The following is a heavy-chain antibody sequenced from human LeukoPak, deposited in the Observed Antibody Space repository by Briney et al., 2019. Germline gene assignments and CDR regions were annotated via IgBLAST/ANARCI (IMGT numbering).Heavy chain of an antibody. CDR2: IYSGGST. CDR3: AKEKVTGTALNWFDP. CDR1: GFTVSSNY. V-gene: IGHV3-53*05. J-gene: IGHJ5*02. D-gene: IGHD1-1*01. Sequence: GGSLRLSCAASGFTVSSNYMSWVRQAPGKGLEWVSIIYSGGSTFYADSVKGRFTISRDNSKNTLYLQMNSLRAEDTAVYYCAKEKVTGTALNWFDPWGQGTLVTVSS.